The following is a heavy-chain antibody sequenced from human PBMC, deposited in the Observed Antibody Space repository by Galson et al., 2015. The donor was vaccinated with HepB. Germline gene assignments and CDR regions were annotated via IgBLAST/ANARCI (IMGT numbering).Heavy chain of an antibody. V-gene: IGHV3-23*01. CDR3: AKDWGAVVGIAFYY. CDR1: GFTFSNYA. J-gene: IGHJ4*02. CDR2: TSATGGST. Sequence: SLRLSCAASGFTFSNYAMSWVRQAPGKGLEWVSGTSATGGSTYYAASGKGRSTISSNHSKSTLYLQMNSRRAEDTAVYYCAKDWGAVVGIAFYYWGQGALVTVSS. D-gene: IGHD6-19*01.